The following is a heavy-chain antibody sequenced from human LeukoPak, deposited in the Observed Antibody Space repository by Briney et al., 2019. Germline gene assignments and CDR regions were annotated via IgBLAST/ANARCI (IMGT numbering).Heavy chain of an antibody. V-gene: IGHV4-34*01. CDR3: AREANSYDSGTYAWFDY. D-gene: IGHD3-10*01. Sequence: SGTLSLTCAVHGGSFRAYFWSWIRQSPGKGLEWIGEINHSGDTNYNPSLKNRVTISSDTSKDQFSLKLSSVTAADTAIYYCAREANSYDSGTYAWFDYWGQGTLVTVSS. CDR2: INHSGDT. J-gene: IGHJ4*02. CDR1: GGSFRAYF.